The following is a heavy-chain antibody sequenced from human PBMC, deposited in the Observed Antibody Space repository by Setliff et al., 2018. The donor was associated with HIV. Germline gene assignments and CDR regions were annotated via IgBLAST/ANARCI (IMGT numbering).Heavy chain of an antibody. CDR1: GFTFSSYA. Sequence: GGSLRFSCAASGFTFSSYAMSWVRQAPGKGLEWVSAIVGGASSTVYADSVKGRFTISRDNSKNTLYLQMNSLRPEDTAIYYCAKLAPSYSSGKDDFWGQGTLVTVSS. D-gene: IGHD6-19*01. CDR2: IVGGASST. J-gene: IGHJ4*02. CDR3: AKLAPSYSSGKDDF. V-gene: IGHV3-23*01.